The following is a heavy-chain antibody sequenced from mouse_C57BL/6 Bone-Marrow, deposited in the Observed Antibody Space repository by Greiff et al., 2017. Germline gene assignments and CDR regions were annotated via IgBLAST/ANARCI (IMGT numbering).Heavy chain of an antibody. V-gene: IGHV5-4*01. D-gene: IGHD2-1*01. J-gene: IGHJ2*01. CDR2: ISDGGSYT. CDR1: GFTFSSYA. Sequence: EVKLMESGGGLVKPGGSLTLSCAASGFTFSSYAMSWVRQTPEKRLEWVATISDGGSYTYYPDNVKGRFTISRDNAKNNLYLQMSHLKSEDTAMYYCAIDPLYYDNYDYWGQGTTLTVSS. CDR3: AIDPLYYDNYDY.